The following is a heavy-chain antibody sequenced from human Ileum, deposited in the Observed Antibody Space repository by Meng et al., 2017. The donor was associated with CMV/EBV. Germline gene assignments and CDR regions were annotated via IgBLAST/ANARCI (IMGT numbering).Heavy chain of an antibody. J-gene: IGHJ6*02. Sequence: VKVSCKASGGTFSSYTISWVRQAPGQGLEWMGRIIPILGIANYAQKFQGRVTITADKSTSTAYMELSSLRSEDTAVYYCARPFTARGNNGMDVWGQGTTVTVSS. V-gene: IGHV1-69*02. CDR2: IIPILGIA. CDR3: ARPFTARGNNGMDV. D-gene: IGHD3-16*01. CDR1: GGTFSSYT.